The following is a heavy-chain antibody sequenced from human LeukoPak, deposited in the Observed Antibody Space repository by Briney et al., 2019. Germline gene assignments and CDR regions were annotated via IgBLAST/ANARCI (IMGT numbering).Heavy chain of an antibody. V-gene: IGHV3-48*01. J-gene: IGHJ4*02. CDR2: ISSSSSTI. Sequence: PGGSLRLSCAASGFTFSSYSMNWVRQAPGEGLAWVSYISSSSSTIYYADSVKGRFTISRDNAKNSLYLQMNSLRAEDTAVFYCARDKWTRYSSSSGFDYWGQGTLVTVSS. D-gene: IGHD6-6*01. CDR3: ARDKWTRYSSSSGFDY. CDR1: GFTFSSYS.